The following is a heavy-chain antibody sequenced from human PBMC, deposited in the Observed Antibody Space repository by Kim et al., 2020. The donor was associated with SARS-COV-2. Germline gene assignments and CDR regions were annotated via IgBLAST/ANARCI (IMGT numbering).Heavy chain of an antibody. D-gene: IGHD6-19*01. CDR2: IHYSGST. CDR3: ARAKVYNSGWCFDY. CDR1: GGSMSSYY. J-gene: IGHJ4*02. Sequence: SETLSLTCTVSGGSMSSYYWSWIRQSPGKGLEWIGYIHYSGSTNFNPSLESRVTISVDTSKNQFSLNLSSVTAADTALYYCARAKVYNSGWCFDYWGQGT. V-gene: IGHV4-59*13.